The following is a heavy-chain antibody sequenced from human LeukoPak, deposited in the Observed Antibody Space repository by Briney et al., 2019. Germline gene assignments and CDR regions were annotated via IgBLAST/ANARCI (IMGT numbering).Heavy chain of an antibody. CDR2: ISSSGSTI. CDR1: GFTFSDYY. Sequence: GGSLRLSCAASGFTFSDYYMSWIRQAPGKGLEWVSYISSSGSTIYYADSVKGRFTISRDNAKNSLYLQMNSLRAEDTAVYYCARAEDRLAAIDAFDIWGQGTMVTVSS. CDR3: ARAEDRLAAIDAFDI. D-gene: IGHD6-13*01. V-gene: IGHV3-11*04. J-gene: IGHJ3*02.